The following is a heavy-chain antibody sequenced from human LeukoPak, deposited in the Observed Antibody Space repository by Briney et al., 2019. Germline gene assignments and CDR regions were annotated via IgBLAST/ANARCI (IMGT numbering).Heavy chain of an antibody. Sequence: GGSLRLSCAASGFTFSSFNMNWVRQAPGKGLEWVSAVSGSGGSTYYADSVKGRFTISRDNSKNTLYLQMNSLRAEDTAVYYCAKAHYGSGSYTAFDPWGQGTLVTVSS. V-gene: IGHV3-23*01. CDR3: AKAHYGSGSYTAFDP. CDR2: VSGSGGST. D-gene: IGHD3-10*01. J-gene: IGHJ5*02. CDR1: GFTFSSFN.